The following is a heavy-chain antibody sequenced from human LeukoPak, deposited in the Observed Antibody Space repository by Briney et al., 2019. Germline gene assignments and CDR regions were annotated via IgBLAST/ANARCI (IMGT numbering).Heavy chain of an antibody. V-gene: IGHV3-74*01. J-gene: IGHJ4*02. D-gene: IGHD2-2*01. CDR2: INSDGSTI. CDR3: TRETVVVATASLGY. CDR1: GFTFSSYW. Sequence: PGGSLRLSCAASGFTFSSYWMHWVRHAPGKGLVWVSRINSDGSTINYADSVKGRFTISRDNAKNTLYLQMDSLRAEDTAVYYCTRETVVVATASLGYWGLGTLVTVSS.